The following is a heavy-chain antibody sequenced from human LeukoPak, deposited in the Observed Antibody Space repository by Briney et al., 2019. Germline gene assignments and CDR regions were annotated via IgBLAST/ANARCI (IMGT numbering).Heavy chain of an antibody. CDR1: GFTFSTCH. D-gene: IGHD6-19*01. CDR2: IQYDGTIE. V-gene: IGHV3-30*02. CDR3: ARDSGSGWYEAHFDP. J-gene: IGHJ5*02. Sequence: PGGSLRLSCAASGFTFSTCHIHWVRQAPGKGLEWVAFIQYDGTIEYYGDSVKGRFTISRDNSKNTLYLQMNSLRAEDTAIYYCARDSGSGWYEAHFDPWGQGTLVTVSS.